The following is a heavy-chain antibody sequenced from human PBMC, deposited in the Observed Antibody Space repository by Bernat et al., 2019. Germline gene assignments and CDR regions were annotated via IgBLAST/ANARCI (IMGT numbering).Heavy chain of an antibody. Sequence: EVQLVESGGGLVQPGRSLRLSCTASGFTFGDYAMSWFRQAPGKGLEWVGFIRSKAYGGTTEYAASVKGRFTISRDDSKSIAYLQMNSLKTEDTAVYYCTRFLGYCSGGSCYPYYYYYYGMDVWGQGTTVTVSS. V-gene: IGHV3-49*03. CDR1: GFTFGDYA. CDR3: TRFLGYCSGGSCYPYYYYYYGMDV. D-gene: IGHD2-15*01. J-gene: IGHJ6*02. CDR2: IRSKAYGGTT.